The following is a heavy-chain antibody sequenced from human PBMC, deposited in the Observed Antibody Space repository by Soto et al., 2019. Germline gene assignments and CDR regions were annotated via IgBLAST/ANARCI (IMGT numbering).Heavy chain of an antibody. Sequence: QVQLQESGPGLVKPSQTLSLTCTVSGGSISSGGYYWSWIRQHPGKALEWIGYIYYCGSTYYNPSLKSRVTISVDTSKNPLSLKLSSVTAADTAVYYCARDLRDGDVDFFDYWGQGTLGTVSS. D-gene: IGHD4-17*01. CDR1: GGSISSGGYY. CDR3: ARDLRDGDVDFFDY. V-gene: IGHV4-31*03. J-gene: IGHJ4*02. CDR2: IYYCGST.